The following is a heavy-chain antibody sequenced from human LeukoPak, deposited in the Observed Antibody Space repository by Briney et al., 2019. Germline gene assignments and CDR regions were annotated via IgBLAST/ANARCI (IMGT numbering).Heavy chain of an antibody. CDR1: GFTFSGSA. D-gene: IGHD3-10*01. Sequence: PGGSLRLSCAASGFTFSGSAMHWVRQASGKGLEWVGRIRSKADSYATAYDASVKGRFTISRDDSKNTAYLQMYSLKTEDTALYYCARPGSGIAFFDYWGQGTLVTVSS. CDR2: IRSKADSYAT. V-gene: IGHV3-73*01. CDR3: ARPGSGIAFFDY. J-gene: IGHJ4*02.